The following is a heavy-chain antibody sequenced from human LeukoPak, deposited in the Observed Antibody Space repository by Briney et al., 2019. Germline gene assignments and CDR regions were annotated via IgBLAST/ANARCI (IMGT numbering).Heavy chain of an antibody. J-gene: IGHJ3*02. D-gene: IGHD3-22*01. Sequence: SETLSLTCTVSGGSISSYYWSWIRQPAGKGLEWIGRIYTSGSTNYNPSLKSRVTMSVDTSKNQFSLKLSSVTAADTAVYYCARGLAPMSWRRALDAFDIWGQGTMVTVSS. CDR2: IYTSGST. V-gene: IGHV4-4*07. CDR3: ARGLAPMSWRRALDAFDI. CDR1: GGSISSYY.